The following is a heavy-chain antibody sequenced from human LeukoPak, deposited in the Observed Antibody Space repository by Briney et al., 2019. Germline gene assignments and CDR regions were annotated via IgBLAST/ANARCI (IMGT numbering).Heavy chain of an antibody. CDR1: GGSFSGYY. V-gene: IGHV4-34*01. CDR3: ARGRITGTSPFGY. D-gene: IGHD1-20*01. J-gene: IGHJ4*02. CDR2: INHSGST. Sequence: SETLSLTCAVYGGSFSGYYWSWIRQPPGKGLEWIGEINHSGSTNYNPSLKSRATISVDTSKNQFSLKLSSVTAADTAVYYCARGRITGTSPFGYWGQGTLVTVSS.